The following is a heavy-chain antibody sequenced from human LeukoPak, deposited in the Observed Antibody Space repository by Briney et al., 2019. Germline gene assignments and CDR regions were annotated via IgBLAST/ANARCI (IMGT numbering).Heavy chain of an antibody. D-gene: IGHD2-15*01. CDR2: ISHSGGST. CDR3: ARGPYCGGGTCYTLGAFDI. CDR1: GFTFPIYA. J-gene: IGHJ3*02. Sequence: GGSLRLSCAASGFTFPIYAMTWVRQAPGKGLEWVSGISHSGGSTYYADSVKGRFNISRDNSRNTVYLQMNSLRAEDSAVYHCARGPYCGGGTCYTLGAFDIWGQGTLASVSS. V-gene: IGHV3-23*01.